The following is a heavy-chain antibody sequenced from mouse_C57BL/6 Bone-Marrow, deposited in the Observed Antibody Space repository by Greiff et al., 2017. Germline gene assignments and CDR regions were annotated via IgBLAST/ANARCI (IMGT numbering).Heavy chain of an antibody. V-gene: IGHV5-16*01. CDR1: GFTFSDYY. Sequence: EVMLVESEGGLVQPGSSMKLSCTASGFTFSDYYMAWVRQVPEQGLEWVANINYDGSSTYYLDSLKSRFIISRDNAKNILYLQMSSLKSEDTATYYCARGEGDGYFDVWGTGTTVTVSS. CDR2: INYDGSST. CDR3: ARGEGDGYFDV. J-gene: IGHJ1*03.